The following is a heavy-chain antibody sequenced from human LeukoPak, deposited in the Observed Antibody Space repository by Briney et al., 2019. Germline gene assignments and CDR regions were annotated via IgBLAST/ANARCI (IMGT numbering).Heavy chain of an antibody. D-gene: IGHD3-22*01. CDR3: ASAYYDSSGYYCYPY. CDR1: GFTFSDHY. CDR2: TRNKANSYTT. Sequence: GGSLRLSCAASGFTFSDHYMDWVRQAPGKGLEWVGRTRNKANSYTTEYAASVKGRFTISRDDSKNSLYLQMNSLKTEDTAVYYCASAYYDSSGYYCYPYWGQGTLVTVSS. J-gene: IGHJ4*02. V-gene: IGHV3-72*01.